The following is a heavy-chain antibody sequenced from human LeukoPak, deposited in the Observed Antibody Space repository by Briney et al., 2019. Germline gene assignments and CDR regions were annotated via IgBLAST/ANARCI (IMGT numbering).Heavy chain of an antibody. CDR2: ISYDGSNK. Sequence: GGSLRLSCAASGFTFSSYGMHWVRQAPGKGLEWVAVISYDGSNKYYADSVKGRFTISRDNSKNTLYLQMNSLRAEDTAVYYCAKKSVWSPFDYWGQGTLVTVSS. V-gene: IGHV3-30*18. CDR3: AKKSVWSPFDY. J-gene: IGHJ4*02. CDR1: GFTFSSYG. D-gene: IGHD3-10*01.